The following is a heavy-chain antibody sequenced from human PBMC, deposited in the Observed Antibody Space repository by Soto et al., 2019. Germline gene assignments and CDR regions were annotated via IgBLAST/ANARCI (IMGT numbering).Heavy chain of an antibody. D-gene: IGHD6-19*01. Sequence: GASVKVSCKASGGTFSSYAISWVRQAPGQGLEWMGGIIPIFGTANYAQKFQGRVTITADESTSTAYMELGSLRSEDTAVYYCARGTAVAGTSYYYYGMDVWGQGTTVTVSS. CDR3: ARGTAVAGTSYYYYGMDV. CDR1: GGTFSSYA. V-gene: IGHV1-69*13. J-gene: IGHJ6*02. CDR2: IIPIFGTA.